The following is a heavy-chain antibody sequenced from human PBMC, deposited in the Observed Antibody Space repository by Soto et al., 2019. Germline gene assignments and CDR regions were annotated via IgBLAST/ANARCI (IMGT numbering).Heavy chain of an antibody. J-gene: IGHJ1*01. CDR3: ATHNWNLDP. V-gene: IGHV4-39*01. CDR1: GGSIRSTTYY. Sequence: SETLSLTCTVSGGSIRSTTYYWGWIRQPPGKGLEWIGTIYYSGATYYNSSLKGRVNISVDMSKNQFSLKLSSVTAADTAVYYCATHNWNLDPWGQGTLVTGLL. CDR2: IYYSGAT. D-gene: IGHD1-7*01.